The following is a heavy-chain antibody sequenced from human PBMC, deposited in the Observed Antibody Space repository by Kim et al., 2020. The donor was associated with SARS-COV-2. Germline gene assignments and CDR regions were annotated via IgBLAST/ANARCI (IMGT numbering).Heavy chain of an antibody. D-gene: IGHD2-2*01. CDR2: IRFGVVT. J-gene: IGHJ4*02. CDR3: AGICGTTSCSDDY. V-gene: IGHV3-23*01. CDR1: GFTFSNFG. Sequence: GGSLRLSCAASGFTFSNFGVSWVRQAPGKGLEWVSAIRFGVVTDYAGSVRGRFPTSRDNPKSTVYLQMNSLRAEDPAVYYCAGICGTTSCSDDYWGQGTLVTVSS.